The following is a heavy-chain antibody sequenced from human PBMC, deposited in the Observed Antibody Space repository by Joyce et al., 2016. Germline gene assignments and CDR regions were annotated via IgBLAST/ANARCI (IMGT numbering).Heavy chain of an antibody. D-gene: IGHD3-16*01. CDR3: AKVNDGAGGHDYYDYKLDV. J-gene: IGHJ6*02. Sequence: VQLQQSGAGLLKPSETLSLTCAVSAGSFSGYYWGWLRQSPGKGLEWIGEINQGGSTYYHPSFNIRLTKTVDTSKKWVSLILTSITAADTAVYYCAKVNDGAGGHDYYDYKLDVWGQRTTVIVSS. CDR2: INQGGST. V-gene: IGHV4-34*02. CDR1: AGSFSGYY.